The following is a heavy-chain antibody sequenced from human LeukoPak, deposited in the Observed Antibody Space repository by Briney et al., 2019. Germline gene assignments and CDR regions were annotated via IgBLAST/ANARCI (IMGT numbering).Heavy chain of an antibody. CDR2: ISSSGTTI. Sequence: PGGSLRLSCAASGSTFSSYEMNSVRQAPGKGLEWGSYISSSGTTIYYADSVKGRFTISRDNAKTTLYLEMNTLRAEDTAVYYCVMGGNYSLTDYWGQGTLVTVSS. V-gene: IGHV3-48*03. D-gene: IGHD4-23*01. CDR3: VMGGNYSLTDY. J-gene: IGHJ4*02. CDR1: GSTFSSYE.